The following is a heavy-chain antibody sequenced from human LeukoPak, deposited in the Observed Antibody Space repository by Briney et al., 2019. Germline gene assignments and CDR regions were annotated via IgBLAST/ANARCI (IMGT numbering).Heavy chain of an antibody. CDR1: GFTFSSYA. CDR3: ARGSTTVAFEI. V-gene: IGHV3-30-3*01. CDR2: ISYDGSNK. J-gene: IGHJ3*02. Sequence: TGGSLRLSCAASGFTFSSYAMHWVRQAPGKGLEWVAVISYDGSNKYYADSVKGRFTISRDNSKNTLYLQMNSLRAEDTAVYYCARGSTTVAFEIWGQGTMVSVSS. D-gene: IGHD1-26*01.